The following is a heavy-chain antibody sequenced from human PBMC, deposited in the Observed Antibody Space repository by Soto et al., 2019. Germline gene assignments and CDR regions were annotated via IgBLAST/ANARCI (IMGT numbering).Heavy chain of an antibody. D-gene: IGHD3-10*01. CDR1: GGSISSYY. V-gene: IGHV4-59*01. CDR2: IYYSGST. CDR3: ARAPRGNYGYPSYFDY. Sequence: SETLSLTCTVSGGSISSYYWSWIRQPPGKGLEWFGYIYYSGSTNYNPSLKSRVTISVDTSKNQFSLKLSSVTAADTAVYYCARAPRGNYGYPSYFDYWGQGTLVTVSS. J-gene: IGHJ4*02.